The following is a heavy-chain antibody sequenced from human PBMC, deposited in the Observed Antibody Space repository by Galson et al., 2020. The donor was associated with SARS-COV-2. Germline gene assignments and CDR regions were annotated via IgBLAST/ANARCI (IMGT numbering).Heavy chain of an antibody. V-gene: IGHV3-49*03. J-gene: IGHJ4*02. CDR2: TRSKAYGGTT. Sequence: GASLKISCTASGFTFGDSAMSWFRQAPGKGLEWVGFTRSKAYGGTTEYAASVKGRFTISRDDSKSIAYLQMNSLKTEDTAVYYCTRNDFWSGYYFDYWGQGTLVTVSS. CDR1: GFTFGDSA. D-gene: IGHD3-3*01. CDR3: TRNDFWSGYYFDY.